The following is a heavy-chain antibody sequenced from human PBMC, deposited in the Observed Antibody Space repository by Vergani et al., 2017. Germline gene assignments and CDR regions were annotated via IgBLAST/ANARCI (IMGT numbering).Heavy chain of an antibody. J-gene: IGHJ6*02. V-gene: IGHV3-15*01. CDR1: GFTFSNAW. Sequence: EVQLLESGGGLVQPGGSLRLSCAASGFTFSNAWMSWVRQAPGKGLEWVGRIKSKTDGGTTDYAAPGKGRFTISRADSKNTLYLHMNSLKTEDTAVYYGTPRGGYSNWDYYYYGMDVWGQGTTVTVSS. CDR2: IKSKTDGGTT. CDR3: TPRGGYSNWDYYYYGMDV. D-gene: IGHD4-11*01.